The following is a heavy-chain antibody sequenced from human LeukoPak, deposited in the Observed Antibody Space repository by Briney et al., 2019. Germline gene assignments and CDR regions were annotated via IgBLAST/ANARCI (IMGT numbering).Heavy chain of an antibody. CDR2: IYPGDSDT. V-gene: IGHV5-51*01. CDR1: GYSFTSYW. CDR3: ARYGYFDWLSPPYMDV. J-gene: IGHJ6*03. Sequence: GESLKISCKGSGYSFTSYWIGWVRQMPGKGLERMGIIYPGDSDTRYSPSFQGQVTISADKSISTAYLQWSSLKASDTAMYYCARYGYFDWLSPPYMDVWGKGTTVTISS. D-gene: IGHD3-9*01.